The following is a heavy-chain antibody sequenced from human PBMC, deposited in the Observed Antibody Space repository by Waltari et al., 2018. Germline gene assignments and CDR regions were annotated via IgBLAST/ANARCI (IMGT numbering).Heavy chain of an antibody. CDR2: ITGTGGGPLYANSP. V-gene: IGHV3-23*01. J-gene: IGHJ6*02. Sequence: VQVLESGGDLVQPRGPLRLSCVALGFAFVPSPLRWVRQNPGKGPAWVSTITGTGGGPLYANSPYYADSVKGRFTISRDNSKNTIYLQMSSLSAEDTAVYYCAKGSGMDVWGHGTTVTVSS. CDR3: AKGSGMDV. CDR1: GFAFVPSP.